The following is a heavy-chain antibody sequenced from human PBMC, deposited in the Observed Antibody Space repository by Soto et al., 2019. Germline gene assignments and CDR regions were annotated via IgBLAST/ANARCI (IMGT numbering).Heavy chain of an antibody. D-gene: IGHD2-15*01. Sequence: GGSLRLSCVASGFNFNNYNLHWVRQAPSNSLESVAVISFDGTTDYYADSVKDRFTVSRDNFKNILSLQMDSLRPEDTAVYYCARDNRDCSAFNCYNPGRVFGLDVWGQGTTVTVSS. CDR3: ARDNRDCSAFNCYNPGRVFGLDV. V-gene: IGHV3-30-3*01. CDR1: GFNFNNYN. CDR2: ISFDGTTD. J-gene: IGHJ6*02.